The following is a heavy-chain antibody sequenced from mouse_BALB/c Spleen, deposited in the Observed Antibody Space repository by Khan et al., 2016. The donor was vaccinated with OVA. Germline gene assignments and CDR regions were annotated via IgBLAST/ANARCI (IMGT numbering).Heavy chain of an antibody. Sequence: EVKLLESGGGLVQPGGSLKLSCAASGFAFSRYWMSWVRQAPGKGLEWIGEINPDSSTINYTPSLKDKFIISRDNAKNTLYLQMSKVRSEDTALYYCARPDYYGSSFYAMDYWGEGTSVTVSS. CDR1: GFAFSRYW. CDR2: INPDSSTI. V-gene: IGHV4-1*02. D-gene: IGHD1-1*01. J-gene: IGHJ4*01. CDR3: ARPDYYGSSFYAMDY.